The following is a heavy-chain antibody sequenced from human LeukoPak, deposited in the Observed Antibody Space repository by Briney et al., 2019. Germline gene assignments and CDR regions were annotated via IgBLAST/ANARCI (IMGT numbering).Heavy chain of an antibody. V-gene: IGHV3-23*01. D-gene: IGHD4-17*01. J-gene: IGHJ4*02. CDR3: AKGFDYAVWYYFDY. CDR2: IRGSGGST. CDR1: GFTFSSYA. Sequence: GGSLRLSCAASGFTFSSYAMSWVRQAPGKGLEWVSAIRGSGGSTYYADSVKGRFTISRDNSKNTLYLQMNSLRAEDTAVYYCAKGFDYAVWYYFDYWGQGTLVTVSS.